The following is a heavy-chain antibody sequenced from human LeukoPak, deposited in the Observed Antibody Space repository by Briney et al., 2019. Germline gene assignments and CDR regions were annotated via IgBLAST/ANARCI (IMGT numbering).Heavy chain of an antibody. V-gene: IGHV3-7*01. CDR2: IKQDGSEK. D-gene: IGHD3-16*01. Sequence: GGSLRLSCAASGFTFGSYWMSWVRQAPGKGLEWVANIKQDGSEKYYVDSVKGRFTISRDNAKNSLYLQMNSLRAEDTAVYYCASVWGGPWGQGTLVTVSS. CDR1: GFTFGSYW. J-gene: IGHJ5*02. CDR3: ASVWGGP.